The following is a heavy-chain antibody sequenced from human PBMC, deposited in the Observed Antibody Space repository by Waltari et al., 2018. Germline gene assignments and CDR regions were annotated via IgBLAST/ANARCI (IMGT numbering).Heavy chain of an antibody. V-gene: IGHV2-5*02. J-gene: IGHJ5*02. D-gene: IGHD6-19*01. CDR3: AHSRYIRGWPNWFDP. CDR1: VFSLTATGEA. Sequence: QITLKESGPSMVKATETLTLTRTFSVFSLTATGEAVAWSRQPPGKALEWLGIVHWDGDKRYSPSLRDRVTFTMDTSKNEVILTLTNIVPGDAGTYFCAHSRYIRGWPNWFDPWGQGTPVTVSA. CDR2: VHWDGDK.